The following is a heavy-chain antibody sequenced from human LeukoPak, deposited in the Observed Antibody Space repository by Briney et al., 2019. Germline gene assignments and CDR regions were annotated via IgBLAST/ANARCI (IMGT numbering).Heavy chain of an antibody. CDR3: AKAVTGSPRVFDY. D-gene: IGHD6-19*01. V-gene: IGHV3-23*01. CDR2: ISGSGAST. J-gene: IGHJ4*03. CDR1: GFAFSNYG. Sequence: GSMTLSCAASGFAFSNYGMSWVSQAPGKGLEWVSGISGSGASTYYADSVKGPFTISRDNSKTTQYLQMNSLGAEDTAVYYCAKAVTGSPRVFDYWGQARLASVSS.